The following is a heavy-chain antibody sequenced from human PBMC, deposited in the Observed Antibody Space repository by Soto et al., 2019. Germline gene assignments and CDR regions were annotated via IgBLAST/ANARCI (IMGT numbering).Heavy chain of an antibody. CDR3: ARQITYSSSRYYYYGMDV. J-gene: IGHJ6*02. CDR2: ISYDGSNK. D-gene: IGHD6-6*01. V-gene: IGHV3-30*03. CDR1: GVTFSSYG. Sequence: GGFLRLSCAASGVTFSSYGMHWVRQAPGKGLEWVAVISYDGSNKYYADSVKGRFTISRDNSKNTLYLQMNSLRAEDTAVYYCARQITYSSSRYYYYGMDVWGQGTTVTVSS.